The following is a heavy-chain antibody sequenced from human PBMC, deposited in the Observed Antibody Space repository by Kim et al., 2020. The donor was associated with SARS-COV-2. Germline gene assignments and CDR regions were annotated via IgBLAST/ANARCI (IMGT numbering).Heavy chain of an antibody. J-gene: IGHJ6*02. V-gene: IGHV3-74*01. CDR3: GGLEERLRCLDRKLGA. Sequence: SVRGRFTISRDNAKNPLYLQMNSLRGEDTAVYYCGGLEERLRCLDRKLGAWGQGTTVTVSS. D-gene: IGHD3-3*01.